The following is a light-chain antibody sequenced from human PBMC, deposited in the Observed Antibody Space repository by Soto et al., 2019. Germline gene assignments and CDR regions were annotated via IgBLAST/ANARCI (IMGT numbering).Light chain of an antibody. Sequence: EIVLTQSPGTLSLSPGERATLSCRASQSVSSTYVAWYQQKPAQPPSHLIHGASSRAAGIPDRFSGSGPGTDFTLTISRLEPEDFACYYCQQYGSSPTFGQGTKVEIK. V-gene: IGKV3-20*01. CDR2: GAS. J-gene: IGKJ1*01. CDR1: QSVSSTY. CDR3: QQYGSSPT.